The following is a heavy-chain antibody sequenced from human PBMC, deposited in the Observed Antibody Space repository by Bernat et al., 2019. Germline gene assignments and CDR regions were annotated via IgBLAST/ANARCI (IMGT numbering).Heavy chain of an antibody. CDR3: ARPRYSSGWYPFWYFDL. V-gene: IGHV5-51*03. J-gene: IGHJ2*01. CDR2: IYPGDSDT. CDR1: GYSFTSYW. D-gene: IGHD6-13*01. Sequence: EVQLVQSGAEVKKPGESLKISCKGSGYSFTSYWIGWVRQMPGKGLEWMGIIYPGDSDTRYSPSFQGQVTISADKSISTAYLQWSSLKASDTAMYYCARPRYSSGWYPFWYFDLWGRGTLVTVSS.